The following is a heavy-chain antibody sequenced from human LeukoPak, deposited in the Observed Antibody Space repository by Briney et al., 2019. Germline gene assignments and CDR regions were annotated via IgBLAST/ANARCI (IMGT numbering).Heavy chain of an antibody. CDR1: GFTFSSYA. D-gene: IGHD3-10*01. CDR2: ISGSGGVT. V-gene: IGHV3-23*01. J-gene: IGHJ4*02. Sequence: GGSLRLSCAASGFTFSSYAMSWVRQAPGNGLEWVSTISGSGGVTYYADSVKGRFTISRENSKNTLYLQMNSLRAEDTAVYYCAKSSFYGSGSYSENFDYWGQETLVTVSS. CDR3: AKSSFYGSGSYSENFDY.